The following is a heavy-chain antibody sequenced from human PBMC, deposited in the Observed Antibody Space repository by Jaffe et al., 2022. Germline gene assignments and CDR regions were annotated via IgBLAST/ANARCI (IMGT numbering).Heavy chain of an antibody. CDR3: ARHSILYSSGWYKLPNWFDP. CDR1: GGSISSSSYY. J-gene: IGHJ5*02. V-gene: IGHV4-39*01. CDR2: IYYSGST. D-gene: IGHD6-19*01. Sequence: QLQLQESGPGLVKPSETLSLTCTVSGGSISSSSYYWGWIRQPPGKGLEWIGSIYYSGSTYYNPSLKSRVTISVDTSKNQFSLKLSSVTAADTAVYYCARHSILYSSGWYKLPNWFDPWGQGTLVTVSS.